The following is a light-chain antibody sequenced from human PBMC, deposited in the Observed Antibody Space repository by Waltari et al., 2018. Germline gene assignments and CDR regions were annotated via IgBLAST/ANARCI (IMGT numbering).Light chain of an antibody. V-gene: IGKV3-15*01. J-gene: IGKJ1*01. Sequence: EIVMTQSPATLSVSPGERATLSRRARQSVSSNLAWYQQKPGQAPRLLIYGASTRATGIPARFSGSGSGTEFTLTISSLQSEDFAVYYCQQYNNWLRTFGQGTKVEIK. CDR2: GAS. CDR3: QQYNNWLRT. CDR1: QSVSSN.